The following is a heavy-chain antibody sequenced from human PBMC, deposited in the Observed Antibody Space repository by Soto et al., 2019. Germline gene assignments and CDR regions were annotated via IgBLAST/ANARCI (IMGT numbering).Heavy chain of an antibody. Sequence: SETLSLTCAVYGGSFSGYYWSWIRQPPGKGLEWIGEINHSGSTNYNPSLKSRVTISVDTSKNQFSLKLSSVTAADTAVYYCARGRREIVVVPAAPFDYWGQGTLVTVSS. V-gene: IGHV4-34*01. J-gene: IGHJ4*02. CDR2: INHSGST. D-gene: IGHD2-2*01. CDR3: ARGRREIVVVPAAPFDY. CDR1: GGSFSGYY.